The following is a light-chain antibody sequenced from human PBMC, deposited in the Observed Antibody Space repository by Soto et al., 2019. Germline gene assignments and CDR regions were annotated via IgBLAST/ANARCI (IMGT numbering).Light chain of an antibody. Sequence: QSALTQPASVSGSPGQSITISCTGTSSDVGGYNYVSWYQQHPGKAPKLMIYDVSNRPSGVSNRFSGSKSGNTASLTISGLQAEDEDDYYCSSYTSSSPHVVFGGGTHLTVL. V-gene: IGLV2-14*01. CDR3: SSYTSSSPHVV. J-gene: IGLJ2*01. CDR1: SSDVGGYNY. CDR2: DVS.